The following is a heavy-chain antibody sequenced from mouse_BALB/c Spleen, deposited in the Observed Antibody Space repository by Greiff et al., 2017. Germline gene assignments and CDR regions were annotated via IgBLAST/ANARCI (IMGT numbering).Heavy chain of an antibody. CDR3: ARDKIYYDYDEGAWFAY. D-gene: IGHD2-4*01. CDR2: ISYDGSN. Sequence: ESGPGLVKPSQSLSLTCSVTGYSITSGYYWNWIRQFPGNKLEWMGYISYDGSNNYNPSLKNRISITRDTSKNQFFLKLNSVTTEDTATYYCARDKIYYDYDEGAWFAYWGQGTLVTVSA. J-gene: IGHJ3*01. CDR1: GYSITSGYY. V-gene: IGHV3-6*02.